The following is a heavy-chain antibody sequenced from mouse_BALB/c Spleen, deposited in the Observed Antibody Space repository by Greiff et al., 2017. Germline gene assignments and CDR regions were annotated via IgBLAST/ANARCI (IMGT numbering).Heavy chain of an antibody. D-gene: IGHD1-1*02. CDR1: GYTFSSYT. Sequence: EVKLVESGRGLVKPGGSLKLSCAASGYTFSSYTMSWVRQTPEKRLEWIATISSGGSYTYYPDSVKGRFTISRDNAKNTLCLQMSSLKSEDTAMYYCTRGGKSAFDYWGQGTTLTVSS. CDR3: TRGGKSAFDY. V-gene: IGHV5-6-4*01. CDR2: ISSGGSYT. J-gene: IGHJ2*01.